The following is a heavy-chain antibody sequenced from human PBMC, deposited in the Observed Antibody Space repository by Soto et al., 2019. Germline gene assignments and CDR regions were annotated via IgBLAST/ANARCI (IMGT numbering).Heavy chain of an antibody. CDR3: ARDVRPSSSWYMST. D-gene: IGHD6-13*01. CDR1: GGSVSSGSYY. V-gene: IGHV4-61*01. J-gene: IGHJ6*02. Sequence: QVQLQESGPGLVMPSETLSLTCTVSGGSVSSGSYYWRWIRQPPGKGLEWIGYIYYSGSTNYNPPLKSRVTIAVDTSKSQCSLKLSSVAAADTAVYYCARDVRPSSSWYMSTWGQGTTVTVSS. CDR2: IYYSGST.